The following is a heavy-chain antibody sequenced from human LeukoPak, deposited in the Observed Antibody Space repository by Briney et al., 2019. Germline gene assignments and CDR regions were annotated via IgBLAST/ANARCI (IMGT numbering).Heavy chain of an antibody. Sequence: PSETLSLTCTVSGYSISSGYYWGWIRQPPGKVLEWIGSIYHSGSTYYNPSLKSRVTISVDTSKNQFSLKLSSVTAADTAVYYCARAIRYYDSSGYYPRGNWFDPWGQGTLVTVSS. CDR1: GYSISSGYY. V-gene: IGHV4-38-2*02. CDR3: ARAIRYYDSSGYYPRGNWFDP. D-gene: IGHD3-22*01. J-gene: IGHJ5*02. CDR2: IYHSGST.